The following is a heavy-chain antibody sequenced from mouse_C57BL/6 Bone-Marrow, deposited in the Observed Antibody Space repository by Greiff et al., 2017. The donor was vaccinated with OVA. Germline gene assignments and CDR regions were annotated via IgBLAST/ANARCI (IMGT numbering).Heavy chain of an antibody. CDR1: GYTFTDYY. CDR3: ARSGILYYFDY. CDR2: INPYNGGT. J-gene: IGHJ2*01. V-gene: IGHV1-19*01. Sequence: SGPVLVKPGASVKMSCKASGYTFTDYYMNWVKQSHGKSLEWIGVINPYNGGTSYNQKFKGKATLTVDKSSSTAYMELNSLTSEDSAVYYCARSGILYYFDYWGQGTTLTVSS.